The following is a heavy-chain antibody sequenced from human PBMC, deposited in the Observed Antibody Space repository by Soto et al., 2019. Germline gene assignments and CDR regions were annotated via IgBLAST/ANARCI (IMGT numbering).Heavy chain of an antibody. J-gene: IGHJ5*02. CDR2: IYYSGST. CDR3: ARGGYCSSTSCRSSNWFAP. V-gene: IGHV4-59*08. D-gene: IGHD2-2*01. Sequence: SETLSLTCTVSGGSISSYYWSWIRQPPGKGLEWIGYIYYSGSTNYNPSLKSRVTISVDTSKNQFSLKLSSVTAADTAVYYCARGGYCSSTSCRSSNWFAPWGQGTLVTVSS. CDR1: GGSISSYY.